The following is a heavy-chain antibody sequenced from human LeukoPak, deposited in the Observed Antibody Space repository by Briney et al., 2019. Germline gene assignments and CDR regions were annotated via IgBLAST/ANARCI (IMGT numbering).Heavy chain of an antibody. CDR1: GFTVSSSY. CDR2: IYSGGST. V-gene: IGHV3-66*01. CDR3: ARDFSLTGPNETFDY. J-gene: IGHJ4*02. D-gene: IGHD3-9*01. Sequence: GGSLRLSCAASGFTVSSSYMSWVRQAPGKGLEWVSVIYSGGSTYYADSVKGRFTISRDNSKNTLYLQMNSLRAEDTAVYYCARDFSLTGPNETFDYWGQGTLVTVSS.